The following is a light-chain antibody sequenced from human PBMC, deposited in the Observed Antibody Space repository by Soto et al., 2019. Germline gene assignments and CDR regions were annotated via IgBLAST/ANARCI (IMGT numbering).Light chain of an antibody. CDR3: QQYDSSPLT. CDR1: QSVSSSY. CDR2: GAS. Sequence: EIVLTQSPGTLSLSPGERATLSCRASQSVSSSYLAWYQQKPGQAPRLLIYGASSRATGSPDRFSGSGSGTDFTLTISRLEPEDFAVYYCQQYDSSPLTFVGGTKVEIK. J-gene: IGKJ4*01. V-gene: IGKV3-20*01.